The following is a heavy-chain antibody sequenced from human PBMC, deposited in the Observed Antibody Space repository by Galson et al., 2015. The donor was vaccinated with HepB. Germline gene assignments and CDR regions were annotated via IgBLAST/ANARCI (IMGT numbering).Heavy chain of an antibody. CDR2: ISSSSSYI. CDR3: ARVHTSDGRGSGMDV. V-gene: IGHV3-21*01. D-gene: IGHD6-19*01. Sequence: SLRLSCAASGFTFSSDSMNWVRQAPGKGLEWVGSISSSSSYIYYADSVKGRVTMSRDKATNSLYLQMNSLRAEDTAVYYCARVHTSDGRGSGMDVWGQGTPVTVSS. J-gene: IGHJ6*02. CDR1: GFTFSSDS.